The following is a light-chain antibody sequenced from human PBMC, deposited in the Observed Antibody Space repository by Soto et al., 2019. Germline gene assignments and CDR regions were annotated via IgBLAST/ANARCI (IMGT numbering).Light chain of an antibody. J-gene: IGKJ2*01. Sequence: DIQMTQSPSTLSTSVGARVTITCRASQNINNWLAWYNQKPGKAPRLLIYDAFSLESGVPSRFSGTGSGTEFTLTISSLQPDDLATYFCQQYHTVPYTFGQGTKLEIK. CDR2: DAF. CDR1: QNINNW. V-gene: IGKV1-5*01. CDR3: QQYHTVPYT.